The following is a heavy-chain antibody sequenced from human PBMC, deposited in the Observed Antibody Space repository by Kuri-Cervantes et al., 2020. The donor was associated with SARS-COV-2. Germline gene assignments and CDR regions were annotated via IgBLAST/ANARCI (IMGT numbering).Heavy chain of an antibody. Sequence: GGSLRLSCAASGFTFSSYWMSWVRQAPGKGLEWVANIKQDGSEKYYVDSVKGRFTISRDNAKNSLYLQINSLRAEDTAVYYCARAPIYCSSTSCYGAYGMDVWGQGTTVTVSS. D-gene: IGHD2-2*01. CDR1: GFTFSSYW. CDR2: IKQDGSEK. J-gene: IGHJ6*02. V-gene: IGHV3-7*05. CDR3: ARAPIYCSSTSCYGAYGMDV.